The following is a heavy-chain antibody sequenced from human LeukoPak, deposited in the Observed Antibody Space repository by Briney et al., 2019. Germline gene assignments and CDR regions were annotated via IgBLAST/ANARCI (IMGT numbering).Heavy chain of an antibody. J-gene: IGHJ4*02. CDR1: GGSISSGDYY. CDR3: ARTRYDSSGYYYYFDY. CDR2: IYYSGST. D-gene: IGHD3-22*01. Sequence: SQTLSLTYTVSGGSISSGDYYWSWIRQPPGKGLEWIGYIYYSGSTYYNPSLKSRVTISVDTSKNQFSLKLSSVTAADTAVYYCARTRYDSSGYYYYFDYWGQGTLVTVSS. V-gene: IGHV4-30-4*01.